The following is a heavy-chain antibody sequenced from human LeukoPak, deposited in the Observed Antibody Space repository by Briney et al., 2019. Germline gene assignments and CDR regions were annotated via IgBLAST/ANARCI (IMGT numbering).Heavy chain of an antibody. CDR3: AIGDPGGPNDY. Sequence: PSETLSLTCTLSGVSFRSYYWSWIRQPPGKGLEWIGYIDYSGSTNYNPSLKSRVTMSVETSRNQFSLKLSSVSAADTAMYYCAIGDPGGPNDYWGQGTLVTVSS. CDR2: IDYSGST. CDR1: GVSFRSYY. D-gene: IGHD1-14*01. V-gene: IGHV4-59*01. J-gene: IGHJ4*02.